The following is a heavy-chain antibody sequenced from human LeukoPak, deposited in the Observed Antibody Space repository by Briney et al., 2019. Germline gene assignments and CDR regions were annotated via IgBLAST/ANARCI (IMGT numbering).Heavy chain of an antibody. Sequence: PGGSLRLSCAASGFAFSNYGMSWVRQAPGKGLEWVSAISGSGGSTYYADSVKGRFTISRDNSKNTLYLQMNSLRAEDTAVYYCAKTPVAGYYYYYYYMDVWGKGTTVTISS. CDR2: ISGSGGST. J-gene: IGHJ6*03. CDR3: AKTPVAGYYYYYYYMDV. V-gene: IGHV3-23*01. D-gene: IGHD2-15*01. CDR1: GFAFSNYG.